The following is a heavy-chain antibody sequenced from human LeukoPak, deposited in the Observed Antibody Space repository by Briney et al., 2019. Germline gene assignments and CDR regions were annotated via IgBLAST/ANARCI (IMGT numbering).Heavy chain of an antibody. CDR1: GYRFTTYW. V-gene: IGHV5-51*01. J-gene: IGHJ4*02. Sequence: GESLKISCKGSGYRFTTYWIGWVRQMPGKGLEWMGIIYPDDSDTRYSPSFQGQVTISADKSISTAYLQWSRLKASDTAIYYCARQEGAVAGTLLYWGQGTQVTVSS. CDR2: IYPDDSDT. CDR3: ARQEGAVAGTLLY. D-gene: IGHD6-19*01.